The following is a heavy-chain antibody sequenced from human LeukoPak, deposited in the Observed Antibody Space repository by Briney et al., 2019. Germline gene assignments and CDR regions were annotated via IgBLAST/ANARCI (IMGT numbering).Heavy chain of an antibody. CDR2: IYPGDSDT. J-gene: IGHJ4*02. CDR3: ARHGSYCSGGSCYVDY. V-gene: IGHV5-51*01. Sequence: GKSLKISCKGSGYSFTSYWIGWVRQMPGKGLEWMGIIYPGDSDTRYSPSFQGQVTISADKSISTAYLQWSSLKASDTAMYYCARHGSYCSGGSCYVDYWGQGTLVTVSS. D-gene: IGHD2-15*01. CDR1: GYSFTSYW.